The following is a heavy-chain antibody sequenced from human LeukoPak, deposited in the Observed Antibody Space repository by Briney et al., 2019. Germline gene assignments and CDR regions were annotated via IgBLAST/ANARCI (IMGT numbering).Heavy chain of an antibody. CDR2: IYPGESDT. D-gene: IGHD4-11*01. V-gene: IGHV5-51*01. J-gene: IGHJ4*02. CDR1: GYSFTSYW. Sequence: GESLKISCMGSGYSFTSYWIGWVRQMPGKGLEWMGIIYPGESDTKYSPSFQGQVTISADKSISTAYLQWGSLKASDTAMYYCARTHSNYMIDYWGQGTLVTVS. CDR3: ARTHSNYMIDY.